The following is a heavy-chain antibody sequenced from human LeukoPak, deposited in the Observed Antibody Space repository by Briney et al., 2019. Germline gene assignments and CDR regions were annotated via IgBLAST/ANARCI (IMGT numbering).Heavy chain of an antibody. J-gene: IGHJ5*02. CDR1: GGSISSYY. D-gene: IGHD3-10*01. CDR2: IYYSGST. CDR3: ARAMVRGVKIWFDP. Sequence: SETLSLTCTVSGGSISSYYWSWIRQPPGKGLEWIGNIYYSGSTNYNPSLKSRVTISVDTSKNQFSLKLSSVTAADTAVYYCARAMVRGVKIWFDPWGQGTLVTVSS. V-gene: IGHV4-59*08.